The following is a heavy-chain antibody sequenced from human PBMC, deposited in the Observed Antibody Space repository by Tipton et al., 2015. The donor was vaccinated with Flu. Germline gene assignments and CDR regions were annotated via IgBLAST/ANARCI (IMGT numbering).Heavy chain of an antibody. Sequence: QVQLVQSGAELKKPGASVKVSCKTSGYTFTDYYMHWVRQAPGQGLEWVGWINPNSGVTNYAQKFQGRVIMTRDTSINTLYMELNWLRSDDTAVYYCSRWAGLLNKIDDDAYWGQGTLVTVSS. J-gene: IGHJ4*02. V-gene: IGHV1-2*02. CDR3: SRWAGLLNKIDDDAY. CDR2: INPNSGVT. D-gene: IGHD3-10*01. CDR1: GYTFTDYY.